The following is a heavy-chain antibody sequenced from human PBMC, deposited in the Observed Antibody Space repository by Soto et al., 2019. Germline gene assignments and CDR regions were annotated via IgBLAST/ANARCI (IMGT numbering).Heavy chain of an antibody. CDR2: ISYDGTTK. CDR1: GFTFSTHA. Sequence: QEQGVESGGGVVQPGRSLRLSCAASGFTFSTHAMHWVRQAPGRGLEWVAIISYDGTTKDYEDSVKGRFAISRDNSKNAVYLQMNSLRSEDTALYYCARDWRTAGTTGWFDPWGQGTLVTVSS. D-gene: IGHD6-13*01. CDR3: ARDWRTAGTTGWFDP. J-gene: IGHJ5*02. V-gene: IGHV3-30*09.